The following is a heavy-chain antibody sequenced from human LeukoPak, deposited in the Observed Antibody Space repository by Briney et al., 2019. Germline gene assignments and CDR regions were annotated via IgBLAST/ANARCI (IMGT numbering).Heavy chain of an antibody. V-gene: IGHV3-74*01. Sequence: GGSLRLSRAASGFTFSSYWMHWVRQAPGKGLVWASRINSDGSSTSYADSVKGRFTISRDNAKNTLYLQMNSLRAEDTAVYYCARGDYYASSGYSFDYWGQGTLVTVSS. J-gene: IGHJ4*02. CDR3: ARGDYYASSGYSFDY. D-gene: IGHD3-22*01. CDR2: INSDGSST. CDR1: GFTFSSYW.